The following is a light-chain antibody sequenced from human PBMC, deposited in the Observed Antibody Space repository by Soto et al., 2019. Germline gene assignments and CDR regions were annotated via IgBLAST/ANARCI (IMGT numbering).Light chain of an antibody. CDR2: GAS. CDR3: QQYNNWPPFT. J-gene: IGKJ1*01. CDR1: QSVSSN. Sequence: TLSVSPWERSTLSCRASQSVSSNLAWYQQKPGQAPRLLIYGASTRATGIPARFSGSGSGTEFTLTISSLQSEDFAVYYCQQYNNWPPFTFGQGTKVDIK. V-gene: IGKV3-15*01.